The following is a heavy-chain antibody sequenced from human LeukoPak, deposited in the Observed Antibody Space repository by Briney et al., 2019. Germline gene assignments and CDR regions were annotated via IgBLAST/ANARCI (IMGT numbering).Heavy chain of an antibody. J-gene: IGHJ4*02. Sequence: PGGSLRLSCAASGFTFSSYWMSWVRQAPGNGLEWVANIKEDGSETYYVDSVKGRVTISRDNAKNSLYLQMNSLRAEDTAVYYCARTRPGYYFDFWGQGTLVTVSS. CDR3: ARTRPGYYFDF. CDR1: GFTFSSYW. D-gene: IGHD3-10*01. V-gene: IGHV3-7*04. CDR2: IKEDGSET.